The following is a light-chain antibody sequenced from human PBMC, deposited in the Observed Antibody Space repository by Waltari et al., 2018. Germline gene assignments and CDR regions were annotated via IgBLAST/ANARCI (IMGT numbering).Light chain of an antibody. Sequence: DIQMTQSPSSLSASVGDRVTITCRASQGISNYLAWYQQQPGKVPNLLIYAASTLQSGVPSRFSGSGSGTDFTLTISSLQPEDVATYYCQKYNSATPRTFGQGTKVEIK. CDR3: QKYNSATPRT. CDR2: AAS. V-gene: IGKV1-27*01. J-gene: IGKJ1*01. CDR1: QGISNY.